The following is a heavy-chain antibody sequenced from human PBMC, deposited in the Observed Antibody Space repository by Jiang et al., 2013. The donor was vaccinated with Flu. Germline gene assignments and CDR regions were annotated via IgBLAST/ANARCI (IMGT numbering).Heavy chain of an antibody. CDR1: GGSISSGGYS. J-gene: IGHJ5*02. CDR3: ARGVLGAKPCVWFDP. Sequence: SGLVKPSQTLSLTCAVSGGSISSGGYSWSWIRQPPGKGLEWIGYIYHSGSTYYNPSLKSRVTISVDRSKNQFSLKLSSVTAADTAVYYCARGVLGAKPCVWFDPWGQGTLVTVSS. V-gene: IGHV4-30-2*01. CDR2: IYHSGST. D-gene: IGHD2/OR15-2a*01.